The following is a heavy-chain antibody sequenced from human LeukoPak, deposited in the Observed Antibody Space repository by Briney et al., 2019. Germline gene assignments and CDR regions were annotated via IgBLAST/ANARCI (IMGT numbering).Heavy chain of an antibody. CDR2: IDGGGSRT. V-gene: IGHV3-74*01. CDR1: GFTFRSQS. Sequence: PGEFLRLSCAASGFTFRSQSMHWVRQLPGEGLVWVAHIDGGGSRTNYAGSVEGRFTISRDNAKNTLYLEMNSLKVEDTAVYYCASSLLSKYDNWFHHWGQGTQVIVSS. J-gene: IGHJ5*02. CDR3: ASSLLSKYDNWFHH.